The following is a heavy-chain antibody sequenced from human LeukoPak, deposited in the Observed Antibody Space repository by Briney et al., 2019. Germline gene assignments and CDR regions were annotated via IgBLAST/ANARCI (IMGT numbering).Heavy chain of an antibody. CDR1: GGTISSYY. D-gene: IGHD2/OR15-2a*01. J-gene: IGHJ4*02. V-gene: IGHV4-59*08. CDR2: ISAIGSI. CDR3: AGHHPRNTVDF. Sequence: SETLSLTCTASGGTISSYYWSWIRQPPGKGLEWIAYISAIGSINYNPSLKSRVTISLDTSKNQFSLKLSSVTAAGTAVYYCAGHHPRNTVDFWGQGTLVTVSS.